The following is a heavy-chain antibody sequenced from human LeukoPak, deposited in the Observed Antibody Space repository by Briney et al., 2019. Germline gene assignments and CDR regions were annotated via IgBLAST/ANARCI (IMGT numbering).Heavy chain of an antibody. V-gene: IGHV1-8*03. CDR3: ARISYSSGWNYYYYYMDV. Sequence: ASVKVSCKASGYTFTSYDTNWVRQATGQGLEWMGWMNPNSCNTGDAQKFQGRVTITRNTSISTAYMELSSLRSEDTAVYYCARISYSSGWNYYYYYMDVWGKGTTVTVSS. CDR2: MNPNSCNT. CDR1: GYTFTSYD. J-gene: IGHJ6*03. D-gene: IGHD6-19*01.